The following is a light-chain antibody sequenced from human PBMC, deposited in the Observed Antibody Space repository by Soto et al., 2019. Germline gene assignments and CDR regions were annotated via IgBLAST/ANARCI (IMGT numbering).Light chain of an antibody. V-gene: IGKV1-6*01. CDR3: LQPFNFSWT. Sequence: AIQMTQSPSSLSASVGDRVTITCRASRDIGNDLGWYQQKPGKAPKHLIFAASNLQSGVPSRFSGGGSGIDFTLTSSSLQAEDFATYYGLQPFNFSWTFGQGTKVETK. J-gene: IGKJ1*01. CDR2: AAS. CDR1: RDIGND.